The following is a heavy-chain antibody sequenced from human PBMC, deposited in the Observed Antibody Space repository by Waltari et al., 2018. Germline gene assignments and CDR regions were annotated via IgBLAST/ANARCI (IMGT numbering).Heavy chain of an antibody. V-gene: IGHV3-23*01. J-gene: IGHJ3*02. CDR1: GFTFSNYA. CDR2: ISGSGAST. Sequence: EVQLLESGGGLVQPGGSLRLSCSASGFTFSNYAMTWVRQAPGKGLEWVSVISGSGASTYYADSVKGRFTISRDSSKNTLYLQMHSLRVEDTAIYYCAKAWVADAFDIWGQGTMVTVS. CDR3: AKAWVADAFDI. D-gene: IGHD2-15*01.